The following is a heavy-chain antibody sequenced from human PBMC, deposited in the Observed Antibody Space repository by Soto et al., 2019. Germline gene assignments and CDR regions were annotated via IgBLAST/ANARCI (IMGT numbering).Heavy chain of an antibody. D-gene: IGHD3-3*01. V-gene: IGHV3-23*01. Sequence: HPGGSLRLSCAASGFTFSSYAMSWVRQAPGKGLEWVSAISGSGGSTYYADSVKGRFTISRDNSKNTLYLQMNSLRAEDTAVYYCAKDGRDYDFWSGYDTYYFDYWGQGTLVTVSS. CDR3: AKDGRDYDFWSGYDTYYFDY. CDR1: GFTFSSYA. J-gene: IGHJ4*02. CDR2: ISGSGGST.